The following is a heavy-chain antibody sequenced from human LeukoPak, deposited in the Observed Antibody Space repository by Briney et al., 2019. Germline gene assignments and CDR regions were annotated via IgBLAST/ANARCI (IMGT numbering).Heavy chain of an antibody. D-gene: IGHD4-23*01. Sequence: GGSLRLSCAVSGFTFRSYSMNWVRQARGKGLEWVSYISSSSSTIYHADSVKGRFTISRDNAKNSLYLQMNSLRVEDTAVYYCAKERKLLPFDCWGQGTLVTVSS. CDR2: ISSSSSTI. CDR3: AKERKLLPFDC. J-gene: IGHJ4*02. CDR1: GFTFRSYS. V-gene: IGHV3-48*01.